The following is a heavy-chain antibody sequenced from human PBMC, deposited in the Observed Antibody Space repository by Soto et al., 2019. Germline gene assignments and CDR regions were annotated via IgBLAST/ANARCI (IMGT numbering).Heavy chain of an antibody. CDR3: ALSIRGMDYFDY. V-gene: IGHV4-59*01. CDR2: IYYSGST. J-gene: IGHJ4*02. CDR1: GGSISSYY. D-gene: IGHD3-3*02. Sequence: QVQLQESGPGLVKPSETLSLTCTVSGGSISSYYWSWIRQPPGKGLEWIGYIYYSGSTNYNPSLKSRVTISVDTSKNQFSLKLSSVTAADTAVYYCALSIRGMDYFDYWGQGTLVTVSS.